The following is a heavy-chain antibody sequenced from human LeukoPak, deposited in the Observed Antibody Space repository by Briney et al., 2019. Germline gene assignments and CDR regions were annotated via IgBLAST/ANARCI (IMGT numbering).Heavy chain of an antibody. V-gene: IGHV3-21*01. Sequence: PGGSLRLSCAASGFTFSSYSMNWVRQAPGKGLEWVSSISSSSSYIYYAGSVKGRFTISRDNAKNSLYLQMNSLRAEDTAVYYCARDRRHRTIFGVGKGNYGYWGQGTLVTVSS. CDR1: GFTFSSYS. CDR3: ARDRRHRTIFGVGKGNYGY. D-gene: IGHD3-3*01. CDR2: ISSSSSYI. J-gene: IGHJ4*02.